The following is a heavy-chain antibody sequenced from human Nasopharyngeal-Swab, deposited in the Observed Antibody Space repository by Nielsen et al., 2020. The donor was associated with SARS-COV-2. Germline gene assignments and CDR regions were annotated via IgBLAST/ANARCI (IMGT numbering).Heavy chain of an antibody. V-gene: IGHV3-21*01. CDR1: GFTFSSYS. J-gene: IGHJ6*02. Sequence: GESLKISCAAPGFTFSSYSMNWVRQAPGKGLEWVSSISSSSSYIYYADSVKGRFTISRDNAKNSLYLQMNSLRAEDTAVYYCARTYDFWSYGMDVWGQGTTVTVSS. D-gene: IGHD3-3*01. CDR3: ARTYDFWSYGMDV. CDR2: ISSSSSYI.